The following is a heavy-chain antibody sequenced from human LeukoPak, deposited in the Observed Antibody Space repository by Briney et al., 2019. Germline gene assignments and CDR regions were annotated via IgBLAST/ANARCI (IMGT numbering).Heavy chain of an antibody. CDR3: AREGPNYYSSGNYMDV. CDR2: MNPNSGNT. J-gene: IGHJ6*03. CDR1: RYTFTSYG. D-gene: IGHD3-10*01. V-gene: IGHV1-8*03. Sequence: GASVKVSCKASRYTFTSYGINGVRQATGQGLEWMGWMNPNSGNTGYAQKFQGRVTITADESTSTAYMELSSLRSEDTGVYYCAREGPNYYSSGNYMDVWGKGTTVTISS.